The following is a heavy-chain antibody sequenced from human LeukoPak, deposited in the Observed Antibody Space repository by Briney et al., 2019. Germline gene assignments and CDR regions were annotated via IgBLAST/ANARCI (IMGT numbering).Heavy chain of an antibody. V-gene: IGHV4-59*01. Sequence: TSETLSLTCTVSGGSISSYYWSWIRQPPGKGLEWIGYIYYSGSTNYNPSLKSRVTISVDTSKNQFSLKLSSVTAADTAAYYCARGPEAFGYHQFDYWGQGTLVTVSS. CDR3: ARGPEAFGYHQFDY. J-gene: IGHJ4*02. CDR1: GGSISSYY. CDR2: IYYSGST. D-gene: IGHD5-12*01.